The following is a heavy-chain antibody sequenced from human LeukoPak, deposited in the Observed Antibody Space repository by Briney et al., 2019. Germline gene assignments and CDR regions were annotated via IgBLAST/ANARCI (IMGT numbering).Heavy chain of an antibody. V-gene: IGHV4-61*02. CDR1: GGSISGGSYY. CDR3: ARYSSSWYGQFDP. D-gene: IGHD6-13*01. Sequence: PSETLSLTCTVSGGSISGGSYYWSWIRQPAGKGLEWIGRIYTSGSTNYNPSLKSRVTISVDTSKNQFSLKLSSVTAADTAVYYCARYSSSWYGQFDPWGQGTLVTVSS. J-gene: IGHJ5*02. CDR2: IYTSGST.